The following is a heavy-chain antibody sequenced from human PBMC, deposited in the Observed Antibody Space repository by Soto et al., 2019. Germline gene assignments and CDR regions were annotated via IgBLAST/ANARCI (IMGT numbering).Heavy chain of an antibody. CDR3: TRDLSFNQPGGFDL. D-gene: IGHD3-16*01. CDR1: GFTFSFYS. V-gene: IGHV3-21*01. CDR2: VSRNTNYI. Sequence: EVQLVESGGGLVTPGGSLRLSCAASGFTFSFYSMNWVRQAPGRGLQWVSSVSRNTNYIYYADSVKGRFTISRDDAKNSVYSQIHSLRPEDTDVYYCTRDLSFNQPGGFDLWGQGTLVTVSS. J-gene: IGHJ4*02.